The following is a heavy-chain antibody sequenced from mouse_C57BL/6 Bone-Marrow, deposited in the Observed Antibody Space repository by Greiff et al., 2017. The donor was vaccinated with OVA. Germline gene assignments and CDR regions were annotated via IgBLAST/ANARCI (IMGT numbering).Heavy chain of an antibody. CDR1: GYTFTDYY. D-gene: IGHD1-1*01. CDR2: IYPGSGNT. V-gene: IGHV1-76*01. J-gene: IGHJ1*03. CDR3: ARRRGGGSSYGYFDV. Sequence: VKLQESGAELVRPGASVKLSCKASGYTFTDYYINWVKQRPGQGLEWIARIYPGSGNTYYNEKFKGKATLTAEKSSSTAYMQLSSLTSEDSAVYFCARRRGGGSSYGYFDVWGTGTTVTVSS.